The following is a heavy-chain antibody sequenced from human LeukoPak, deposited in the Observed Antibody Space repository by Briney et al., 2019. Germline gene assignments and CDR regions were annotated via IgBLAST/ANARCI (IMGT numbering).Heavy chain of an antibody. CDR2: ISFDGSDK. V-gene: IGHV3-30*18. CDR1: GFTFSNYG. D-gene: IGHD5-18*01. Sequence: GRSLRLSCAASGFTFSNYGMHWVRQALGKGLDWVAVISFDGSDKRYPDSVKGRFSISRDNSKNTLDLQMNSLRVEDTGVYYCAKDLREYSSVGGLIDYWGQGILVTVSS. J-gene: IGHJ4*02. CDR3: AKDLREYSSVGGLIDY.